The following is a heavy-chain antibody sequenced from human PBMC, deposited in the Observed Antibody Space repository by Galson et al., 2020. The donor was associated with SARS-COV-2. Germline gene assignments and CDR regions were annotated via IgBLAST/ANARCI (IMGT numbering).Heavy chain of an antibody. D-gene: IGHD3-10*01. CDR3: ARDAHGGDILWFGELLSQYYFDY. CDR1: GFTFSSYA. V-gene: IGHV3-30*04. J-gene: IGHJ4*02. Sequence: GESLKISCAASGFTFSSYAMHWVRQAPGKGLEWVAVISYDGSNKYYADSVKGRFTISRDNSKNTLYLQMNSLRAEDTAVYYCARDAHGGDILWFGELLSQYYFDYWGQGTLVTVSS. CDR2: ISYDGSNK.